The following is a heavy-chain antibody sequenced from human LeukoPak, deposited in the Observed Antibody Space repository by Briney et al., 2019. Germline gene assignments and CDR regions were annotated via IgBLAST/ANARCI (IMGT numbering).Heavy chain of an antibody. CDR3: ARGVVVVPAALGAFDF. CDR1: GFTVSSNY. Sequence: GGSLRLSCAASGFTVSSNYMSWVRQAPGKGLEWVSIIYSGGSTYYADSVEGRFTISRDNSKNTLYLQMNSLRAEDTALYYCARGVVVVPAALGAFDFWGQGTMVTVSS. V-gene: IGHV3-53*01. J-gene: IGHJ3*01. CDR2: IYSGGST. D-gene: IGHD2-2*01.